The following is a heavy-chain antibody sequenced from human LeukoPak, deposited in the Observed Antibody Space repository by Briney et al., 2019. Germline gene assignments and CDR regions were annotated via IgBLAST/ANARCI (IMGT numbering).Heavy chain of an antibody. Sequence: ASVKVSCKASGYTFTSYGISWVRQAPGQGLEWMGWNSAYNGNTNYAQKFQGRVTMTTDTSTSTAYMELRSLRSDDTAVYYCARGASDTAMVPYYFDYWGQGTLVTVSS. J-gene: IGHJ4*02. CDR2: NSAYNGNT. V-gene: IGHV1-18*01. CDR3: ARGASDTAMVPYYFDY. CDR1: GYTFTSYG. D-gene: IGHD5-18*01.